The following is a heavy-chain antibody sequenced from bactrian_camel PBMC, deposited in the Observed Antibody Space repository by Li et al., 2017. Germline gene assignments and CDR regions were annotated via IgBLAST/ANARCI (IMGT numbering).Heavy chain of an antibody. Sequence: QLVESGGGLVQPGGSLQLSCAISGFTFSDYHMSWVRQAPGKGLEWVSTIRSDGSNTYYSDSVKGRFTISRDNAKNTVSLQMNSLKSEDTALYYCATERWFSTWGQGTQVTVS. D-gene: IGHD2*01. V-gene: IGHV3-2*01. CDR3: ATERWFST. CDR2: IRSDGSNT. CDR1: GFTFSDYH. J-gene: IGHJ6*01.